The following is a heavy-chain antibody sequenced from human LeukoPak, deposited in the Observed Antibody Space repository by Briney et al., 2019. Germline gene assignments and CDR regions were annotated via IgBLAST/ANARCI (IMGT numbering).Heavy chain of an antibody. CDR1: GFTFRSFS. D-gene: IGHD2-8*01. Sequence: GGSLRLSCAASGFTFRSFSMHWVRQTPGKGLEWVAIISYDGSNQYYADSVKGRFTISRDNSKNTLYLQMNSLRAEDTAVYYCAREVYGKVIDYWGQGTLVTVSS. CDR3: AREVYGKVIDY. V-gene: IGHV3-30-3*01. CDR2: ISYDGSNQ. J-gene: IGHJ4*02.